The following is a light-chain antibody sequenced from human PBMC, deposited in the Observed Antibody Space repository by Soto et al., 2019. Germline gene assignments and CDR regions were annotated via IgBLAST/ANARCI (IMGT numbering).Light chain of an antibody. CDR2: KAS. CDR3: QQYHSYPYT. CDR1: QSISSW. Sequence: DIQMTQSPSTLSASVGDRVTSTCRASQSISSWLAWYQQKPGKAPKLLIYKASSLESGVQSRFSGSGSGTEFTLTISSLQPDDFATYYCQQYHSYPYTFGQGTQLEIK. V-gene: IGKV1-5*03. J-gene: IGKJ2*01.